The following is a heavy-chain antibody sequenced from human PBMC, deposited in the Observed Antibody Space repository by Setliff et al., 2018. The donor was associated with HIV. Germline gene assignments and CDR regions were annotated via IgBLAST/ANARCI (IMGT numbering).Heavy chain of an antibody. V-gene: IGHV7-4-1*02. CDR2: INTETGNP. CDR3: ARVGSYWSAFDY. J-gene: IGHJ4*02. D-gene: IGHD1-26*01. Sequence: ASVKVSCKASGYTLTTFGISWVRQVPGQGLEWMGWINTETGNPMYAQGFKGRFVFSLDTSVSTAYLQISTLKTEDTAIYYCARVGSYWSAFDYWGQGALVTVSS. CDR1: GYTLTTFG.